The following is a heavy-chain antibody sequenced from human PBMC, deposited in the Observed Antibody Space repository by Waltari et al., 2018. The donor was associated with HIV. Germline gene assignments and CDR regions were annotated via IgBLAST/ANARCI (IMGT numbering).Heavy chain of an antibody. CDR3: ARHQAERQWLVPRVWWFDP. J-gene: IGHJ5*02. CDR2: IYYSGST. CDR1: GGSISSSSYY. Sequence: QLQLQESGPGLVKPSETLSLTCTVSGGSISSSSYYWGWIRQPPGKGLEWIGSIYYSGSTYYNPSLKSRVTISVDTSKNQFSLKLSSVTAADTAVYYCARHQAERQWLVPRVWWFDPWGQGTLVTVSS. V-gene: IGHV4-39*01. D-gene: IGHD6-19*01.